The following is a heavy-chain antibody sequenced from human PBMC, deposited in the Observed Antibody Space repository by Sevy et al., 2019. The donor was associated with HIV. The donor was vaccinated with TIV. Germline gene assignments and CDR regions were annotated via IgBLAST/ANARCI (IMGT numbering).Heavy chain of an antibody. D-gene: IGHD5-18*01. CDR1: GFTVSANY. V-gene: IGHV3-66*01. CDR2: IYSDGTT. J-gene: IGHJ4*02. CDR3: ARGKAGYGYGLNY. Sequence: GGSLRLSCAVSGFTVSANYMTWVRQAPGKGLEWVSVIYSDGTTHHADSVKGRFSISRDSSNNTLYLQMNSLRAEDTAVYYCARGKAGYGYGLNYWGQGTLVTVSS.